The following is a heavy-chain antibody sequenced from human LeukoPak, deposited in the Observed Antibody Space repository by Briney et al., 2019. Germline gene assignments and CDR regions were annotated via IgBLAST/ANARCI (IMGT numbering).Heavy chain of an antibody. V-gene: IGHV3-9*03. CDR2: ISWNSGSI. CDR3: AKDIGGGVLTGYFDY. J-gene: IGHJ4*02. D-gene: IGHD3-9*01. CDR1: GFTFDDYA. Sequence: PGGSLRLSCAASGFTFDDYAMHWVRQAPGKGLEWVSGISWNSGSIGYADSVKGRFTISRDNAKNSLYLQMNSLRAEDMALYYCAKDIGGGVLTGYFDYWGQGTLVTVSS.